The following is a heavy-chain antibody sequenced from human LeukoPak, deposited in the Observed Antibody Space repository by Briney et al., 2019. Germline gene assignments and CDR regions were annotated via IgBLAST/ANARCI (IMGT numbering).Heavy chain of an antibody. D-gene: IGHD2-2*01. V-gene: IGHV4-39*02. CDR3: AREAGGCSSTSCYDYYYYYYYYMDV. CDR1: GGSISSSSYY. J-gene: IGHJ6*03. CDR2: IYYSGST. Sequence: SETLSLTCTVSGGSISSSSYYWGWIRQPPGKGLEWIGSIYYSGSTYYNPSLKSRVTISVDTSKNQFSLKLSSVTAADTAVYYCAREAGGCSSTSCYDYYYYYYYYMDVWGKGTTVTVSS.